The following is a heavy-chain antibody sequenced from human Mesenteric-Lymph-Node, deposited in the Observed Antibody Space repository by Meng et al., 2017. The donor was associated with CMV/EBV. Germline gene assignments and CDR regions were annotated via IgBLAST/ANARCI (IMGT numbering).Heavy chain of an antibody. Sequence: QVQLVQSGAEVKKPGSSVKFSCKASGATFSSYTISWVRQAHGQGLEWMGRLIPILGIANYALKFQGRVTITADKSTINAYMELSSLRSEDTAVYYCAGGIAAAGSRWFVPWGQGTLVTVSS. V-gene: IGHV1-69*02. D-gene: IGHD6-13*01. CDR3: AGGIAAAGSRWFVP. CDR1: GATFSSYT. CDR2: LIPILGIA. J-gene: IGHJ5*02.